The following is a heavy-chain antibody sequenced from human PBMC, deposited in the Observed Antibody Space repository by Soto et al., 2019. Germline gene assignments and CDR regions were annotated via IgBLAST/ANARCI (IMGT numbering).Heavy chain of an antibody. Sequence: RSDAACGLHVSRSSRHWVHQNSGKGLEWVGRIRSKANSYATAYAASVKGRFTISRDDSKNTAYLQMNSLKTEDTAVYYCTRPGGQQLVQPYYYYGMDVWGQGTTVTVSS. V-gene: IGHV3-73*01. CDR3: TRPGGQQLVQPYYYYGMDV. J-gene: IGHJ6*02. D-gene: IGHD6-13*01. CDR2: IRSKANSYAT. CDR1: GLHVSRSS.